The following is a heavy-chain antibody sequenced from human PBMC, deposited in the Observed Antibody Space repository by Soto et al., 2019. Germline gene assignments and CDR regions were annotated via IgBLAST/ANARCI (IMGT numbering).Heavy chain of an antibody. V-gene: IGHV3-72*01. J-gene: IGHJ4*02. CDR3: AKDLGFYSSAWHYFDY. Sequence: GGSLRLSCAASGFTFSDHYMDWVRQAPGKGLEWVGRIRNKVNSYTAEYAASVKGRFTISRDDSQNSLYLQMNTLKPEDTAVYYCAKDLGFYSSAWHYFDYWGQGA. D-gene: IGHD6-25*01. CDR2: IRNKVNSYTA. CDR1: GFTFSDHY.